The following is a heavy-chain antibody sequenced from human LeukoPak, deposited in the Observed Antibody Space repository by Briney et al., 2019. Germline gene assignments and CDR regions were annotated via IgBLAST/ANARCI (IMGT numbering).Heavy chain of an antibody. V-gene: IGHV3-74*01. J-gene: IGHJ6*02. Sequence: GGSLRLSCAASGFAFSPYWMHWVRQAPGKGLVWVSHINGDGTNTRYADSMKGRFTISRDNAKNTLYLQMNRLRAEDTAAYYCARDYRYGLDVWGQGATVTVSS. CDR2: INGDGTNT. CDR1: GFAFSPYW. D-gene: IGHD3-16*02. CDR3: ARDYRYGLDV.